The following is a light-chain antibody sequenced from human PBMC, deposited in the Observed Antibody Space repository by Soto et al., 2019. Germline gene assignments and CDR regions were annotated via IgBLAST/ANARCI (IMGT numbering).Light chain of an antibody. CDR3: QSYGSSLSVV. Sequence: QSVLTQPPSVSGAPGQRVTISCTGSSSNIGAGYDVHWYQQLPGTAPKLLIYGNSNRPSGVPDRFSGSKSGTSASLAITGLQAEDEADYYCQSYGSSLSVVVGGGTKVTVL. V-gene: IGLV1-40*01. CDR2: GNS. CDR1: SSNIGAGYD. J-gene: IGLJ2*01.